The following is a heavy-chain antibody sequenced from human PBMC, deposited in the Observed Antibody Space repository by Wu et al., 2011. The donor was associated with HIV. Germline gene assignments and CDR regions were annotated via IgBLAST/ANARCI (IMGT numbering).Heavy chain of an antibody. Sequence: QVVQSGAEVKKPGSXVKVSCRASGVSFSNYAIMWVRLAPGQGLEWVGSLIPVLGAANYAPRLQGRVTITTDESTTTAYMEMTSLTSEDTAVYYCAREGAIGDCGDTSCYPYWGQGTLVTVSS. CDR1: GVSFSNYA. CDR3: AREGAIGDCGDTSCYPY. V-gene: IGHV1-69*05. J-gene: IGHJ4*02. CDR2: LIPVLGAA. D-gene: IGHD2-2*01.